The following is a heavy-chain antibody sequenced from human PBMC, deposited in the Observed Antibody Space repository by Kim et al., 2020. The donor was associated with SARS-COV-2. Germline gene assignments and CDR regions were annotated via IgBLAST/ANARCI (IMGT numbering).Heavy chain of an antibody. CDR2: ISGSGGRT. J-gene: IGHJ4*02. V-gene: IGHV3-23*01. Sequence: GGSLRLSCAASGFTFSSYAMSWVRQAPGKGLEWVSAISGSGGRTYYADSVKGRFTISRDNSKNTLYLQMNSLRAEDTAVYYCAKDMDFWSGYSGYFDYWGQGTLVTVSS. D-gene: IGHD3-3*01. CDR3: AKDMDFWSGYSGYFDY. CDR1: GFTFSSYA.